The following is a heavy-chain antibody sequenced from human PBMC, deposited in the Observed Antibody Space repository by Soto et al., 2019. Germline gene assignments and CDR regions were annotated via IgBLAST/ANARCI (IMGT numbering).Heavy chain of an antibody. CDR1: GYTFTSYG. V-gene: IGHV1-18*04. Sequence: ASVKDSCKASGYTFTSYGISWVRQAPGQGLEWMGWISAYNGNTNYAQKLQGRVTMTTDTSTSTAYMELRSLRSDDTAVYYCARWVDCSGGSCYPNWFDPWGQGTLVTVSS. CDR3: ARWVDCSGGSCYPNWFDP. D-gene: IGHD2-15*01. CDR2: ISAYNGNT. J-gene: IGHJ5*02.